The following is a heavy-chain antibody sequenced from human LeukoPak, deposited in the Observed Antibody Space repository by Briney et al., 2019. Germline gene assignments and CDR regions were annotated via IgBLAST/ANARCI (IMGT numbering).Heavy chain of an antibody. CDR1: GGTFSSYG. CDR2: ISAYNGNT. D-gene: IGHD6-13*01. Sequence: ASVKVSCKASGGTFSSYGISWVRQAPGQGLEWMGWISAYNGNTNYAQKLQGRVTMTTDTSTSTAYMELRSLRSDDTAVYYCARDGIAAAGSYYFDYWGQGTLVTVSS. V-gene: IGHV1-18*01. J-gene: IGHJ4*02. CDR3: ARDGIAAAGSYYFDY.